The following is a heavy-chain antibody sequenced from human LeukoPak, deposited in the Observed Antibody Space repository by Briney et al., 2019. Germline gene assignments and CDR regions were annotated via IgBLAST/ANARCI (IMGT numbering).Heavy chain of an antibody. V-gene: IGHV3-21*01. CDR1: GFTFSSYS. Sequence: PGGSLRLSCAASGFTFSSYSMNWVRHAPGKGLEWVSSISRSSSYIYYADSVKGRVTISRDNAKNSLYLQMNSLRAEDTAVYYCASPYSSSSNYWGQGTLVTVSS. J-gene: IGHJ4*02. D-gene: IGHD6-6*01. CDR2: ISRSSSYI. CDR3: ASPYSSSSNY.